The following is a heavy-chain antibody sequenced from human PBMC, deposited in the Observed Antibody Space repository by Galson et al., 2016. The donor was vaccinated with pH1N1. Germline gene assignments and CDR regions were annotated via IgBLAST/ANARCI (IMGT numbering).Heavy chain of an antibody. Sequence: SLRLSWAASGFTFSDYWMSWVRQAPGKGLEWVSIVYIGGNTYYADSVKGRFTISRDNPNNTLYLQITSPRAEDTAVYYCARVWSCDFWSGVGDFYFDYWGQGILVTVSS. CDR1: GFTFSDYW. V-gene: IGHV3-53*05. D-gene: IGHD3-3*01. J-gene: IGHJ4*02. CDR2: VYIGGNT. CDR3: ARVWSCDFWSGVGDFYFDY.